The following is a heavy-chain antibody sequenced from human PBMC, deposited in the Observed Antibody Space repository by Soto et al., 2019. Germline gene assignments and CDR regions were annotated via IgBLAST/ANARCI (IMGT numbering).Heavy chain of an antibody. CDR1: GGSVSSRSSY. CDR3: ARGLVFGVAIPLIES. J-gene: IGHJ5*01. Sequence: PSETLSLTCTVSGGSVSSRSSYWSWIRQPPGKGLEWIGHMYYSGTTNYQPSLKSRVTISADTSQNQFSLKLSSVSAADTAVYYCARGLVFGVAIPLIESWGQGTLVTVS. V-gene: IGHV4-61*01. D-gene: IGHD3-3*01. CDR2: MYYSGTT.